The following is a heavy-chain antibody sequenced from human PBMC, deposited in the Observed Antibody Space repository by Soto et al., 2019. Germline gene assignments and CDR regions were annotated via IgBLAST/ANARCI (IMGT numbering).Heavy chain of an antibody. CDR1: GYTFTSYA. V-gene: IGHV1-3*01. D-gene: IGHD6-13*01. CDR3: ARGAAAAPGYYYGMDG. CDR2: INAGNGNT. Sequence: ASVKVSCKASGYTFTSYAMHWVRQAPGQRLEWMGWINAGNGNTKYSQKFQGRVTITRDTSASTAYMELSSLRSEDTAVYYCARGAAAAPGYYYGMDGWGQGNTVTVSS. J-gene: IGHJ6*02.